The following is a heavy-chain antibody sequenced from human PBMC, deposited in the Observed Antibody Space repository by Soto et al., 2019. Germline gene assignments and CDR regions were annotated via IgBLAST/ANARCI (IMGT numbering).Heavy chain of an antibody. D-gene: IGHD5-18*01. J-gene: IGHJ4*02. CDR2: IYYSGST. Sequence: LETLSLTCTVSGGSVSSGSYYWSWIRQPPGKGLEWIGYIYYSGSTNYNPSLKSRVTISVDTSKNQFSLKLSSVTAADTAVYYCARAEGYSYGPTVIDYWGQGTLVTVSS. V-gene: IGHV4-61*01. CDR3: ARAEGYSYGPTVIDY. CDR1: GGSVSSGSYY.